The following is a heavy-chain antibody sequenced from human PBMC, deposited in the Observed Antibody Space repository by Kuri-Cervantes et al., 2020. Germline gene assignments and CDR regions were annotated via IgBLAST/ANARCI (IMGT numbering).Heavy chain of an antibody. CDR2: ISAYNGNT. J-gene: IGHJ4*02. V-gene: IGHV1-18*01. CDR3: ARGETIFEVGKYAFAY. Sequence: ASVKVSCKASGYTFTSYGISWVRQAPGQGLEWMGWISAYNGNTNYAQKLQGRVTMTTDTTTSTAYMELRSLRSDDTAVYYCARGETIFEVGKYAFAYWGQGTLVTVSS. CDR1: GYTFTSYG. D-gene: IGHD3-3*01.